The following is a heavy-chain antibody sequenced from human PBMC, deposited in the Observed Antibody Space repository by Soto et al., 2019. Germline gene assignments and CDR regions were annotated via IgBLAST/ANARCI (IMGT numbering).Heavy chain of an antibody. CDR3: AKIPPIGCSGGSCYPDDAFDI. D-gene: IGHD2-15*01. V-gene: IGHV3-23*01. CDR2: ISGSGGST. Sequence: GGSLRLSCAASGFTFSSYAMSWVRQAPGKGLEWVSAISGSGGSTYYADSVKGRFTISRDNSKNTLYLQMNSLRAEDTAVYYCAKIPPIGCSGGSCYPDDAFDIWGQGTMVTVSS. J-gene: IGHJ3*02. CDR1: GFTFSSYA.